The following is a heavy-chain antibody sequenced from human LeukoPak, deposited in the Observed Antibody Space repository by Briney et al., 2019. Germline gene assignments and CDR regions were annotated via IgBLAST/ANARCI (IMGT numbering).Heavy chain of an antibody. CDR1: GFTLSDYN. V-gene: IGHV3-11*01. D-gene: IGHD3-9*01. Sequence: VGSLRLSCAASGFTLSDYNMNWVRQAPGKGLEWVSYITNGGSTIHHADSVKGRFTISRDNAKKTLYLQMNSLRAEDTAVYYCARSIGLTGGGVDVWGQGTTVTVSS. CDR3: ARSIGLTGGGVDV. J-gene: IGHJ6*02. CDR2: ITNGGSTI.